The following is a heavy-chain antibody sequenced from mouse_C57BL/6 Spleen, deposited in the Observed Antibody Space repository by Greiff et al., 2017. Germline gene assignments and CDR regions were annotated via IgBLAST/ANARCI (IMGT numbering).Heavy chain of an antibody. CDR2: ISYDGSN. Sequence: EVKLEESGPGLVKPSQSLSLTCSVTGYSITSGYYWNWIRQFPGNKLEWMGYISYDGSNNYNPSLKNRISITRDTSKNQFFLKLNSVTTEDTATYYGARDLRWLFLAYWGQGTLVTVSA. CDR3: ARDLRWLFLAY. D-gene: IGHD2-3*01. CDR1: GYSITSGYY. J-gene: IGHJ3*01. V-gene: IGHV3-6*01.